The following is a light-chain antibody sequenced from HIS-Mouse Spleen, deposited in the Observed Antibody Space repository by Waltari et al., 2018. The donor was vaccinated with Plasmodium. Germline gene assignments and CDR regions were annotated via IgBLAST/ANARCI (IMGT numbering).Light chain of an antibody. CDR3: SSYTSSSTLV. V-gene: IGLV2-14*03. Sequence: QSALTQPASVSGSPGQSITISCTGTSSDVGGYNYVSWYQQHPGKAPNLMIYDVSNRPSWVSNRFSGSKSGNTACLTISGLQAEDEADYYCSSYTSSSTLVFGGGTKLTVL. CDR2: DVS. J-gene: IGLJ2*01. CDR1: SSDVGGYNY.